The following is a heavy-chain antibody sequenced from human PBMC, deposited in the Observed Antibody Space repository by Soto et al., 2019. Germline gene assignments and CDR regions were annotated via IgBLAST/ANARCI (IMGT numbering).Heavy chain of an antibody. Sequence: QVQLVESGGGVVQPGRSLRLSCAASGFTFSSYGMHWVRQAPGKGLEWVAVISHDGSNKYFADSVKGRCTISRDTSQHTLYLKVNRLRAEATAVYCCANHLIAVAGYLHGMGVWGQATTGTVS. J-gene: IGHJ6*02. CDR1: GFTFSSYG. D-gene: IGHD6-19*01. CDR2: ISHDGSNK. V-gene: IGHV3-30*18. CDR3: ANHLIAVAGYLHGMGV.